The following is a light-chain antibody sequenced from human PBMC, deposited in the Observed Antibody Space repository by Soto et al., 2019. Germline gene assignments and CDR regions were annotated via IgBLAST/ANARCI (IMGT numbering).Light chain of an antibody. CDR2: GNT. J-gene: IGLJ2*01. V-gene: IGLV1-40*01. Sequence: QSVLTQPPSVSGAPGQRVTISCTGSSSNIGAGHDVHWYQQFPGTTPKFLIYGNTNRPSGVPDRFSASTSGTPASLDITGLQAEDEAEYFCQSYDSSLTVGFGGGTRLTV. CDR3: QSYDSSLTVG. CDR1: SSNIGAGHD.